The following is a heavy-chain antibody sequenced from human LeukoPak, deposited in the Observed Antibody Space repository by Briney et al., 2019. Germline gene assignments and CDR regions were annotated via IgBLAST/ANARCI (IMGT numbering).Heavy chain of an antibody. CDR3: ARDQWEVLGGNYNYYYMDV. CDR1: GGSISSGGYS. V-gene: IGHV4-30-2*01. J-gene: IGHJ6*03. CDR2: IYHSGST. Sequence: SQTLSLTCAVSGGSISSGGYSWSWIRQPPGKGLEWIGYIYHSGSTYYNPSLKSRVTISVDRSKNQFSLKLSSVTAADTAVYYCARDQWEVLGGNYNYYYMDVWGKGTTVTVSS. D-gene: IGHD1-26*01.